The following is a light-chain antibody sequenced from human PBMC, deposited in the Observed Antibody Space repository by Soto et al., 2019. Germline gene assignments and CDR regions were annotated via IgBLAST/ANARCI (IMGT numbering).Light chain of an antibody. V-gene: IGKV1-39*01. CDR3: QQIYGTNRT. CDR1: QRIGTS. CDR2: AAS. J-gene: IGKJ1*01. Sequence: DIQLTQSPSSLSASIGDRVTIACRASQRIGTSLHWYQQKPGTAPKLLIYAASSLQGGVPSRFSGSGSVTDFTLTIIGLQPEDFATYYCQQIYGTNRTLGQVTQVDIK.